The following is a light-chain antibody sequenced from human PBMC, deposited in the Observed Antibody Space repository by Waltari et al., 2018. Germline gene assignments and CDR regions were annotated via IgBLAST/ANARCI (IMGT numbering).Light chain of an antibody. V-gene: IGLV1-40*01. CDR2: GDD. J-gene: IGLJ2*01. CDR1: SSNIVAGSE. CDR3: QSYDSSLSGV. Sequence: QSVLTQPPPVSGTPGQTVTISCTASSSNIVAGSEVHWYQQLPGTAPKLLVSGDDNRPSGVPDRFSGSKSGSSASLAITGLQAEDEADYYCQSYDSSLSGVFGGGTKLTVL.